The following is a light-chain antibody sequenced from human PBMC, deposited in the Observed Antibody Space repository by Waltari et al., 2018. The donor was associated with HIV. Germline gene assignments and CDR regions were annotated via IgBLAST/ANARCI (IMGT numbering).Light chain of an antibody. V-gene: IGKV3-15*01. Sequence: DIMLTQSPATLSVSPGIRGTLSCRASQTVGLNLAWYQQRPGQTPKLLVYGASIRASGVSSRFSGSGSGTEFTLTISSVRSEDFATYFCQQYDVWPLTFGGGTNVDLK. CDR3: QQYDVWPLT. CDR2: GAS. J-gene: IGKJ4*01. CDR1: QTVGLN.